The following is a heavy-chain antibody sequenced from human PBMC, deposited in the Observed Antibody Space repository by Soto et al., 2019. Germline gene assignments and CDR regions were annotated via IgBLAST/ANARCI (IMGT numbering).Heavy chain of an antibody. J-gene: IGHJ1*01. D-gene: IGHD2-15*01. V-gene: IGHV4-30-2*03. CDR2: MYHSGDI. CDR3: GRHAQGIIRAY. Sequence: SETLSLTCAVSGGSISSGGYSWSWIRQPPGKGLEWIGYMYHSGDIMYNPSLQSRLTLFVDTSKNQFSLKLSSVTAADTAVYYGGRHAQGIIRAYGGKGSGAPVSS. CDR1: GGSISSGGYS.